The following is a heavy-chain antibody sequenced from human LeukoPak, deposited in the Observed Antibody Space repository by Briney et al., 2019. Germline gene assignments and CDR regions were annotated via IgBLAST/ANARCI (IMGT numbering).Heavy chain of an antibody. D-gene: IGHD3-16*01. V-gene: IGHV3-30*18. Sequence: GRSLRLSCAASGFTFSSYGMHWVRQAPGKGLEWVAVISYDGSNKYYADSMKGRFTISRDNSKNTLYLQMNSLRAEDTAVYYCAKEGDDPYFDYWGQGTLVTVSS. CDR3: AKEGDDPYFDY. J-gene: IGHJ4*02. CDR2: ISYDGSNK. CDR1: GFTFSSYG.